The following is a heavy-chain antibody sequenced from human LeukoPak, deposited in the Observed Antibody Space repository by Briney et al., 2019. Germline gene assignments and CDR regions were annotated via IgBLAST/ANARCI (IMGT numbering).Heavy chain of an antibody. Sequence: PGGSLRLSCAASGFTFSSYAMHWVRQAPGKGLEWVAVISYDGSNKYYADSVKGRFTISRDNSKNTLYLQMNSLRAEDTAVYYCAEGGIAAIGDFDYWGQGTLVTVSS. CDR3: AEGGIAAIGDFDY. J-gene: IGHJ4*02. V-gene: IGHV3-30-3*01. CDR2: ISYDGSNK. D-gene: IGHD6-13*01. CDR1: GFTFSSYA.